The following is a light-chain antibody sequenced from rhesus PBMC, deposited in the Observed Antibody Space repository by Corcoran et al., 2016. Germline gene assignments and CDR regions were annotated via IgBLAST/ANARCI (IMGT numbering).Light chain of an antibody. Sequence: EIVMTQSPATLSLSPGERATLSCRASQSVSSRLAWYQQKPGQAPKLLSYGASSRATGIPDRFSGSGSGTEVTLPINSREPEDVEIYYCQQDYSWPLTFGGGARVELK. CDR3: QQDYSWPLT. J-gene: IGKJ4*01. V-gene: IGKV3-42*01. CDR2: GAS. CDR1: QSVSSR.